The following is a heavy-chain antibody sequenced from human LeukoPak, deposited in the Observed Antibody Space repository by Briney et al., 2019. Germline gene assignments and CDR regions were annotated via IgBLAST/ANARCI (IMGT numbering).Heavy chain of an antibody. Sequence: SETLSLTCTVSGGSISGYHWNWIRQSPGKGLEWIANIFYTGNADYNPSLKSRVTISVDTSKNQFSLKLSSVTAADTAVYYCARDRGRITMIVDYWGQGTLVTVSS. J-gene: IGHJ4*02. CDR3: ARDRGRITMIVDY. CDR2: IFYTGNA. V-gene: IGHV4-59*12. CDR1: GGSISGYH. D-gene: IGHD3-22*01.